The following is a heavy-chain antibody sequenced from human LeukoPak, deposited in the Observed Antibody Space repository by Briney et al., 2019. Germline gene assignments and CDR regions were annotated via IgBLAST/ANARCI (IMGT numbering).Heavy chain of an antibody. CDR3: ARNLWDGSGSYYNY. Sequence: GRSLRLSCAASGVTFSSNSMTWVRQAPGKGLEWVSAISGSSGSIYYADSVKGRFTISRDNSKNTLYLQMNSLRAGDTAVYYCARNLWDGSGSYYNYWGQGTLVTVSS. D-gene: IGHD3-10*01. CDR2: ISGSSGSI. CDR1: GVTFSSNS. V-gene: IGHV3-23*01. J-gene: IGHJ4*02.